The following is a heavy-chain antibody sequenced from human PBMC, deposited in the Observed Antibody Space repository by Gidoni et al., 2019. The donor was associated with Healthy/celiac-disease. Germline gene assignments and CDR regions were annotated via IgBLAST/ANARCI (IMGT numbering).Heavy chain of an antibody. Sequence: QVQLQESGPGLVKPSQTLSLTCTVSGGSFSSGGYYWSWIRQHPGKGLAWIGYIYHSGSTYYNPSLKSRVTISVDTSKNQFSLKLSSVTAADTAVYYCARDVGSDYYGSGSYYGLFDYWGQGTLVTVSS. CDR1: GGSFSSGGYY. J-gene: IGHJ4*02. D-gene: IGHD3-10*01. CDR2: IYHSGST. CDR3: ARDVGSDYYGSGSYYGLFDY. V-gene: IGHV4-31*03.